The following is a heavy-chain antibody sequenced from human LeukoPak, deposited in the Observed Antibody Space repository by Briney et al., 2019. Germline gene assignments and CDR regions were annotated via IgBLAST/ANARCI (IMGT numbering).Heavy chain of an antibody. V-gene: IGHV3-23*01. Sequence: PTGGSLRLSCAASGFTFSSYAMSWVRQSPGKGLEWVSTISGGGSSTYYADSVKGRFTISRDNSKDTIYLQMNSLRADDTAVYYCAKTNSAGRFLAWLGASGGWGQGTLVTVSS. CDR1: GFTFSSYA. J-gene: IGHJ4*02. CDR2: ISGGGSST. CDR3: AKTNSAGRFLAWLGASGG. D-gene: IGHD3-3*01.